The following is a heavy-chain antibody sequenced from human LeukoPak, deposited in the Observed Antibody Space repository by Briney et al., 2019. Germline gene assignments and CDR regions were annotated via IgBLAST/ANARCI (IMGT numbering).Heavy chain of an antibody. Sequence: GRSLGLSCAASGFTFDDYAMHWVRQATGKGLEWVSGISWNSGNLVYADSVKGQFTISRDNAKNSLYLQMNSLRAEDTALYYCAKGYRTGRWLPLDYWGQGTLVTVSS. CDR3: AKGYRTGRWLPLDY. J-gene: IGHJ4*02. V-gene: IGHV3-9*01. CDR1: GFTFDDYA. CDR2: ISWNSGNL. D-gene: IGHD5-24*01.